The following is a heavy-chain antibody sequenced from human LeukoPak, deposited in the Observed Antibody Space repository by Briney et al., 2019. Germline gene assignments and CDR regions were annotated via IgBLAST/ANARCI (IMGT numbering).Heavy chain of an antibody. CDR2: ISGSDFTT. D-gene: IGHD3-16*01. V-gene: IGHV3-23*01. CDR3: AREGLIATNAFDI. J-gene: IGHJ3*02. Sequence: GGSLRLSCAASGFTFSNHAMSWVRQAPGKGLEWVSAISGSDFTTYYADSVKGRFTISRDNAKNSLYLQMNSLRAEDTAVYYCAREGLIATNAFDIWGQGTMVTVSS. CDR1: GFTFSNHA.